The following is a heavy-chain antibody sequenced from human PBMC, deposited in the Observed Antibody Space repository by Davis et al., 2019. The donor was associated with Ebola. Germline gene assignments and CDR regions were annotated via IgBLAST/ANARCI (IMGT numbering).Heavy chain of an antibody. CDR2: ITASGHYI. CDR3: VSSDY. Sequence: GESLKISCAASGFTFSSYSMNWVRQAPGKGLEWVACITASGHYIYYADSVKGRFSISRDNAKNSLYLQMDSLTAEDTAVYYCVSSDYWGQGTLVTVSS. J-gene: IGHJ4*02. V-gene: IGHV3-21*01. CDR1: GFTFSSYS.